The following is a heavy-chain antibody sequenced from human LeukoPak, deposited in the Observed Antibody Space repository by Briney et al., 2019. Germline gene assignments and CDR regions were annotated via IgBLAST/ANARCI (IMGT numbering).Heavy chain of an antibody. CDR3: ARVATSHEAY. Sequence: GGSLRLSCAASGFSFSTQRMHWVRQAPGKGLVWVSYINIDERITGYADSVKGRFTISRDNAKNTLYLQMNSLRAEDTAVYYCARVATSHEAYWGQGTLVTVSS. V-gene: IGHV3-74*01. D-gene: IGHD5-12*01. CDR1: GFSFSTQR. CDR2: INIDERIT. J-gene: IGHJ4*02.